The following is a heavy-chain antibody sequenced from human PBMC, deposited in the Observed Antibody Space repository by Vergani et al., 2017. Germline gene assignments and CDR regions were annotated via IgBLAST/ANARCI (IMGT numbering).Heavy chain of an antibody. CDR3: ARDGDYEFWSGYYYYYYYMDV. J-gene: IGHJ6*03. Sequence: QVQLVESGGGVVQPGRSLRLSCAASGFTFSSYAMHWVRQAPGKGLEWVAVISYDGSNKYYADSVKGRFTISRDNSKNTLYLQMNSLRAEDTAVYYCARDGDYEFWSGYYYYYYYMDVWGKGTTVTVSS. V-gene: IGHV3-30-3*01. CDR2: ISYDGSNK. CDR1: GFTFSSYA. D-gene: IGHD3-3*01.